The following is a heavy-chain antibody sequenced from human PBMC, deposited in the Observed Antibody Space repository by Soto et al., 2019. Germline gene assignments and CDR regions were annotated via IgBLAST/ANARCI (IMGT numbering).Heavy chain of an antibody. CDR2: ISDDSSRT. V-gene: IGHV3-23*01. CDR1: GFTFNTFE. Sequence: EVQLLESGGGLVQPGGSLRLSCAASGFTFNTFEMSWVRQAPGRGLEWVSFISDDSSRTYYADAVKGRCTISRDNSKYTMYMQMNSFTAEDTAVYACVKGGWLDFWGQGTLVTVSS. CDR3: VKGGWLDF. J-gene: IGHJ5*01. D-gene: IGHD3-16*01.